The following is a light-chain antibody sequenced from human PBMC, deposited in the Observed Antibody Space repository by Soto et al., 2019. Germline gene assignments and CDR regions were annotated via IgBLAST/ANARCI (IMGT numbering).Light chain of an antibody. CDR2: GAS. J-gene: IGKJ1*01. V-gene: IGKV3-20*01. CDR3: QQYGSSPWT. CDR1: QSVSSNY. Sequence: EIVLTQSPGTLSLSPGERATLSCRASQSVSSNYLAWYQQKPGQAPRPLIYGASSRATGIPDRFSGSGAGXXXXLTISRLEPEDFAVYYCQQYGSSPWTFGQGTKVEIK.